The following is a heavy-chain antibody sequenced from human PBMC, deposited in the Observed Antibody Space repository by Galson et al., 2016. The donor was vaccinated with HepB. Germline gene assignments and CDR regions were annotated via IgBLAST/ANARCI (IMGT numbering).Heavy chain of an antibody. CDR3: ARGGFTMFEVVGSNDPFDM. CDR2: IYSSGST. CDR1: GFSVTNNY. D-gene: IGHD3-3*01. Sequence: SLRLSCAASGFSVTNNYFAWVRQAPGKGLEWVSVIYSSGSTYYADSVKGRFSISRDNSKSMVHLQMNSLRAEDTAVYYCARGGFTMFEVVGSNDPFDMWGQGTMVSVSS. J-gene: IGHJ3*02. V-gene: IGHV3-53*01.